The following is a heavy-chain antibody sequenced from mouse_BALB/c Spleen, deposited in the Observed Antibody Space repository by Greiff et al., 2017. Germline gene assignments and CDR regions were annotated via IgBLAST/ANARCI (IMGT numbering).Heavy chain of an antibody. Sequence: QVQLQQSGAELAKPGASVKMSCKASGYTFTSYWMHWVKQRPGQGLEWIGYINPSTGYTEYNQKFKDKATLTADKSSSTAYMQLSSLTSEDSAVYYCARSGIYYAMDYWGQGTSVTVSS. V-gene: IGHV1-7*01. CDR1: GYTFTSYW. D-gene: IGHD3-1*01. CDR2: INPSTGYT. CDR3: ARSGIYYAMDY. J-gene: IGHJ4*01.